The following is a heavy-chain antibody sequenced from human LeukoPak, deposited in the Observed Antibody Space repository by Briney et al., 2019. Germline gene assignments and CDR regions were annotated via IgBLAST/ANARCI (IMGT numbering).Heavy chain of an antibody. CDR3: ATLKYCSSTSCYELDFDY. Sequence: ASVKVSCTASGYTFTVYYMHWVRQAPGQGLEWMGWINPSSGAINYAQKFQGRVTMTRDTSISTAYMELSRLRSDDTAVYYCATLKYCSSTSCYELDFDYWGQGTLVTVSS. CDR2: INPSSGAI. D-gene: IGHD2-2*01. V-gene: IGHV1-2*02. J-gene: IGHJ4*02. CDR1: GYTFTVYY.